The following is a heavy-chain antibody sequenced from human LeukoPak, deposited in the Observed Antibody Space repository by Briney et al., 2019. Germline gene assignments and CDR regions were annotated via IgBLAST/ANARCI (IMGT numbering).Heavy chain of an antibody. CDR3: AKVRFENYDILTGYYTREYYFDY. D-gene: IGHD3-9*01. V-gene: IGHV3-23*01. CDR1: GVTFSSYA. J-gene: IGHJ4*02. Sequence: LPGGSLRLSCAASGVTFSSYAMSWVRQAPGKGLEWDSAISGSGGSTYYADSVKGRFTISRDNSKNTLYLQMNSLRAEDTAVYYCAKVRFENYDILTGYYTREYYFDYWGQGTLVTVSS. CDR2: ISGSGGST.